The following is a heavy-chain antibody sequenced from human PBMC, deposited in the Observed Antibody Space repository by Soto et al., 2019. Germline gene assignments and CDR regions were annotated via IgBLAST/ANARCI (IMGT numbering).Heavy chain of an antibody. V-gene: IGHV2-5*01. Sequence: SGPTLVNPTQTLTLTCTFSGFSLSTSGVGVGWIRQPPGKALEWLALTYWNDDKHYSPSLKSRLTIAKDTSKNQVVLTMTNMDPVDTATYYCAHRSFPNDAFDVWGQGTMVTVSS. CDR3: AHRSFPNDAFDV. CDR1: GFSLSTSGVG. CDR2: TYWNDDK. J-gene: IGHJ3*01.